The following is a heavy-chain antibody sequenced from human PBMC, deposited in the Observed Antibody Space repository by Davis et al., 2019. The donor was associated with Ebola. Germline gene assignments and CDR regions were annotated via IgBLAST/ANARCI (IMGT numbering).Heavy chain of an antibody. CDR2: IKQDGSEI. D-gene: IGHD6-19*01. CDR1: GFSFSYYW. V-gene: IGHV3-7*01. CDR3: ARGGWYYFDS. J-gene: IGHJ4*02. Sequence: ESLKISCATSGFSFSYYWMSWVRQAPGKGLEWVANIKQDGSEIYYVDSVKGRFTISRDNAKNSLYLQMNSLRAEDTAVYYCARGGWYYFDSWGQGTLVTVSS.